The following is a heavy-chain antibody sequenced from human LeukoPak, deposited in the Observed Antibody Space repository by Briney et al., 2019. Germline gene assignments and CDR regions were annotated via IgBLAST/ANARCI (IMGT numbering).Heavy chain of an antibody. CDR1: GFTFSSYG. Sequence: GGSLRLSCAASGFTFSSYGMYWVRQAPGKGLEWVAFIRYDGSSEYYADSVKGRFTVSRDNSKNTLYLQMKSLRAEDTAVYYCARETSARGVSTHWGQGTLVTVSS. V-gene: IGHV3-30*02. J-gene: IGHJ4*02. D-gene: IGHD3-10*01. CDR2: IRYDGSSE. CDR3: ARETSARGVSTH.